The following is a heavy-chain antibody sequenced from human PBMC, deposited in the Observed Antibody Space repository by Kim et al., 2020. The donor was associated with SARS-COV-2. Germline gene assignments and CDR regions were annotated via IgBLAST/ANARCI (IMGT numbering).Heavy chain of an antibody. J-gene: IGHJ4*01. CDR2: ISHDGSNE. V-gene: IGHV3-30*04. CDR3: VRDSHVYCSHSQYDDFD. D-gene: IGHD2-15*01. Sequence: GESLRLSCAASGFTFNSFAMHWVRQAPGKGLEWVTVISHDGSNEQYIDSVKGRFTISRDNSKNTLYLQMNSLRAEDTAVYYCVRDSHVYCSHSQYDDFD. CDR1: GFTFNSFA.